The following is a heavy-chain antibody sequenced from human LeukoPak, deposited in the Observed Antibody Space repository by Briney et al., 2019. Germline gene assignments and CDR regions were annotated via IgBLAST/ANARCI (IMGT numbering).Heavy chain of an antibody. CDR1: GGSISIYY. CDR2: IYNSGSST. D-gene: IGHD3-10*01. Sequence: SETLSLTCTVSGGSISIYYWNWIRQPPGKGLEWIGYIYNSGSSTIYNPSLKSRVTISVDTSKNQFSLRLRSVTAADTAVYFCVRDRELTYWGQGTLVTVSS. J-gene: IGHJ4*02. V-gene: IGHV4-59*01. CDR3: VRDRELTY.